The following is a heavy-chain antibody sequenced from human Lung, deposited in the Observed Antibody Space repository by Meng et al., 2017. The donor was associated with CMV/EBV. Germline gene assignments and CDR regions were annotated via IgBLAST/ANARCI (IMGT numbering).Heavy chain of an antibody. V-gene: IGHV1-3*01. Sequence: QFPLYQSGAEVTRARAPQTVSCKDSGYPIALYPIHWVLQAPGERLERMGWINAGNGNTRYSQKFRGRVTITRDTSATAAYMVLRSLRSDDTAVYCCARGTPGTSYSDYWGQGTLVTVSS. CDR2: INAGNGNT. D-gene: IGHD3-10*01. J-gene: IGHJ4*02. CDR1: GYPIALYP. CDR3: ARGTPGTSYSDY.